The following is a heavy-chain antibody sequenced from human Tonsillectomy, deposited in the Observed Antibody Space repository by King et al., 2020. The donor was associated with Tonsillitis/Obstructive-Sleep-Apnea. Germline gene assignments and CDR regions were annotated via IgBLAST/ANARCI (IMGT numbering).Heavy chain of an antibody. J-gene: IGHJ4*02. Sequence: VQLQESGPGLVMPSQTLSLTCTVSGGSISSGGYYWSWIRQHPGKGLEWIGHNYYSGSTYYNPSLKSRLSISVDTSENQLSLKLSSATAADTAVYYGASIPGILTGRCFDSWGQGTLVTVSS. D-gene: IGHD3-9*01. CDR3: ASIPGILTGRCFDS. V-gene: IGHV4-31*03. CDR2: NYYSGST. CDR1: GGSISSGGYY.